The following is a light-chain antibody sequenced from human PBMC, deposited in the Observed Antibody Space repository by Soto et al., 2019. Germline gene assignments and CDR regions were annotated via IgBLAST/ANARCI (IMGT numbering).Light chain of an antibody. CDR1: SSDVGGYNY. CDR3: SSYTRSSTLV. V-gene: IGLV2-14*01. J-gene: IGLJ1*01. CDR2: EVS. Sequence: QSVLTQPASVSGSPGQSITISCTGTSSDVGGYNYVSWYQQHPGKAPKLIIYEVSNRPSGVSNRFSGSKSGNTASLTISGLQAEDEADSYCSSYTRSSTLVFGTGNKVT.